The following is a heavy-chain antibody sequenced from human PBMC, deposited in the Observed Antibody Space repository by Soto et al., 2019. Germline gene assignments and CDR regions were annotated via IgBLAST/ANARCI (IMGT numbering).Heavy chain of an antibody. CDR3: ARDAWIQLWKRDYYYYGMDI. CDR2: ISAYNGNT. CDR1: GYTFTSYG. Sequence: ASVKVSCKASGYTFTSYGISWLRQAPGQGLEWMGWISAYNGNTNYAQKLQGRVTMTTDTSTSTAYMELRGLRSDDTAVYYCARDAWIQLWKRDYYYYGMDIWGQGTTVTVSS. D-gene: IGHD5-18*01. V-gene: IGHV1-18*01. J-gene: IGHJ6*02.